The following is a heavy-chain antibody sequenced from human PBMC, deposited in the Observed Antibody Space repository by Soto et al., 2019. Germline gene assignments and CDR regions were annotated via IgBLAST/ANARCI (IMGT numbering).Heavy chain of an antibody. Sequence: GGSLRLSCAASGFTFRSYAMSWARQAPGKGLEWVSAISGSGGSTYYADSVKGRFTISRDNSKNTLYLQMNSLRAEDTAVYYCAKARILRRMVREKTRPTYYFDYWGQGTLVTVS. J-gene: IGHJ4*02. CDR2: ISGSGGST. CDR1: GFTFRSYA. CDR3: AKARILRRMVREKTRPTYYFDY. D-gene: IGHD3-10*01. V-gene: IGHV3-23*01.